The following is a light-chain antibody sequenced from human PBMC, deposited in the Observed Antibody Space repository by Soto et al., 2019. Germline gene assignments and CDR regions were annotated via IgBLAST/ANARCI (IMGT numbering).Light chain of an antibody. V-gene: IGKV1-39*01. CDR2: AAS. CDR3: QESYNRHT. Sequence: DIQMTQSPSSLSASVGDRVTITCRASQNINSYLNWYQQKVGKAPKLLINAASTLQSGVPLRFRGSGSGTDFTLTISSLQPEDFATYYCQESYNRHTFGGGTKVEIK. CDR1: QNINSY. J-gene: IGKJ4*01.